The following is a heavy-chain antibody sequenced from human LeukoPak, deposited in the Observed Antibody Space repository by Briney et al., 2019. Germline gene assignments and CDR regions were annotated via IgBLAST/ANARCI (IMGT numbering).Heavy chain of an antibody. Sequence: SETLSLTCTVSGGSISSGDYYWSWIRQPPGKGLEWIGYIYYSGSTYYNPSLKSRVTISVDTSKNQFSLKLSSVTAADTAVYHCARVIYGDYAFDYWGQGTLVTVSS. V-gene: IGHV4-30-4*01. CDR1: GGSISSGDYY. D-gene: IGHD4-17*01. CDR3: ARVIYGDYAFDY. CDR2: IYYSGST. J-gene: IGHJ4*02.